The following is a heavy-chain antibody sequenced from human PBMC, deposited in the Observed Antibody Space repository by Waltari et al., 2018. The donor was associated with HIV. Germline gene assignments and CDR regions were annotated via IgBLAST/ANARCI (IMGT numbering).Heavy chain of an antibody. CDR1: GGSISSRNR. CDR3: ARDRGKLDYYGSGSNAFDI. CDR2: IYHSGRT. Sequence: QVQRQESGPGLVKPSGPLSLTCAVSGGSISSRNRGCWVRPPQGKGLGWLGEIYHSGRTNYNPSVKSRFTISVDKSKNQFSLKLSSVTAADTAVYYCARDRGKLDYYGSGSNAFDIWGQVTMFTVSS. D-gene: IGHD3-10*01. J-gene: IGHJ3*02. V-gene: IGHV4-4*02.